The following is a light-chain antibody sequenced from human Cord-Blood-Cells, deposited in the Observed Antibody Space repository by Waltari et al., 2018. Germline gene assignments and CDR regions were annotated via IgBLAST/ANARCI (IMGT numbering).Light chain of an antibody. V-gene: IGLV4-69*01. J-gene: IGLJ3*02. CDR1: SGHSSYA. CDR2: LHSDGTH. CDR3: QTWGTGIRV. Sequence: QLVLTQSPSASASLGASVKLTCTLSSGHSSYAIARHQQQPEKGPRYLMKLHSDGTHSKGDRIPDRFSGSSSGAERYLTISSRQSEDEADYYCQTWGTGIRVFGGGTKLTVL.